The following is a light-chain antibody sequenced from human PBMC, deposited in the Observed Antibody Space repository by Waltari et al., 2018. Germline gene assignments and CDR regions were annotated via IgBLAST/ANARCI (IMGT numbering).Light chain of an antibody. CDR1: SSDVGGYNS. CDR3: SSYAGSVWV. V-gene: IGLV2-8*01. CDR2: AVS. J-gene: IGLJ3*02. Sequence: QSALTQPPSASGPPGPPVTISCPGTSSDVGGYNSVSWYQQYPGKAPKLMVYAVSKRPSGVPNRFSGSKSGNTASLTFSGLQADDEADYYCSSYAGSVWVFGGGTTLTVL.